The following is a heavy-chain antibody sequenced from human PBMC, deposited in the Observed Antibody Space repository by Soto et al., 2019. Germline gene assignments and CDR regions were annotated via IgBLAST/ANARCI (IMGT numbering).Heavy chain of an antibody. CDR2: IIPIFGTA. J-gene: IGHJ6*02. CDR3: ARGIVVVVAATSGLNYYYYGMDV. V-gene: IGHV1-69*13. CDR1: GGTFSSYA. D-gene: IGHD2-15*01. Sequence: ASVKVSCKASGGTFSSYAISWVRQSPGQGLEWMGGIIPIFGTANYAQKFQGRVTITADESTSTAYMELSSLRSEDTAVYYCARGIVVVVAATSGLNYYYYGMDVWGQGTTVTVSS.